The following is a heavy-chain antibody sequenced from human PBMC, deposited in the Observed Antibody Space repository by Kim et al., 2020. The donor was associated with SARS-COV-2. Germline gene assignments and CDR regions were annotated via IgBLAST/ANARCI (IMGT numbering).Heavy chain of an antibody. Sequence: GGSLRLSCAASGFTFSSYAMHWVRQAPGKGLEWVAVISYDGSNKYYADSVKGRFTISRDNSKNTLYLQMNSLRAEDTAVYYCARDTPSTSISLLWFGELGNWGQGTLVTVSS. CDR3: ARDTPSTSISLLWFGELGN. V-gene: IGHV3-30-3*01. CDR2: ISYDGSNK. CDR1: GFTFSSYA. D-gene: IGHD3-10*01. J-gene: IGHJ4*02.